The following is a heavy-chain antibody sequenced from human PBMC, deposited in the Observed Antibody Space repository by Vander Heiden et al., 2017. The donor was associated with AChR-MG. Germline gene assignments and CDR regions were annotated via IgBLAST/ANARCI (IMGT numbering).Heavy chain of an antibody. D-gene: IGHD6-6*01. Sequence: QVQLQQWGAGLLKPSETLSLTCAVYGGSFSGYYWSWIRQPPGKGLEWIGEINHSGSTNYNPSLKSRVTISVDTSKNQFSLKLSSVTAADTAVYYCARGRGYSSSSRFDYWGQGTLVTVSS. CDR3: ARGRGYSSSSRFDY. CDR1: GGSFSGYY. V-gene: IGHV4-34*01. J-gene: IGHJ4*02. CDR2: INHSGST.